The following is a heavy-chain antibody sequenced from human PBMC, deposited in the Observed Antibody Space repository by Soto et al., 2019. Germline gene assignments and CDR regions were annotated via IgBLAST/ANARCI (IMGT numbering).Heavy chain of an antibody. J-gene: IGHJ6*03. V-gene: IGHV3-23*01. CDR3: AKDVSRTSPFYMDV. Sequence: GGSLRLSCAASGLTFSSYAMSWVRQAPGKGLEWVSAISGSGGSTYYAYSVKGRFTISRDNSKNTLYLQMNSLRAEDTAVYYCAKDVSRTSPFYMDVWGKGTTVTVSS. CDR2: ISGSGGST. CDR1: GLTFSSYA.